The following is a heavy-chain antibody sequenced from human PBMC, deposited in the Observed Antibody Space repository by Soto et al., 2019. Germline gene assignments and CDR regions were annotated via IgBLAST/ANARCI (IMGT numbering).Heavy chain of an antibody. CDR1: GFTFSSYE. CDR2: ISSSATTI. J-gene: IGHJ6*02. V-gene: IGHV3-48*03. D-gene: IGHD3-3*01. CDR3: ARDYETYYDFWGGYYSAPRDYGMDV. Sequence: PGPSLRLASPASGFTFSSYEMNWVRLAPGKGVDWGQYISSSATTIYYGDPGKGGFTRSRGNAKNSLYLQMNSVRAEDTAGYYCARDYETYYDFWGGYYSAPRDYGMDVWGQGT.